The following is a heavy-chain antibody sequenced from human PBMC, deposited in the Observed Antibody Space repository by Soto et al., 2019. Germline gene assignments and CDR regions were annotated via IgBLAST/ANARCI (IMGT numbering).Heavy chain of an antibody. CDR1: GGRFSNYF. J-gene: IGHJ6*02. CDR3: ARLAGYCSGTNCYGYYGMDV. CDR2: INHSGDT. D-gene: IGHD2-2*01. Sequence: SETLSLTCAVSGGRFSNYFWAWIRQAPGKGLEWIGEINHSGDTHFDPSLESRVTISVDTSKNQFSLKVSSVTAADTAVFYCARLAGYCSGTNCYGYYGMDVWGQGTTVTVSS. V-gene: IGHV4-34*01.